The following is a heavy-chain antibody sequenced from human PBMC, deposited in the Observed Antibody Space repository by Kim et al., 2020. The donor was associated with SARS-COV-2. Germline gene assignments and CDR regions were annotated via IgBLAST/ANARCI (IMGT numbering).Heavy chain of an antibody. V-gene: IGHV3-23*01. Sequence: DSVKGRFTISRDNSKNTLYLQMNSLRAEDTAVYYCAKEDIVATIYYFDYWGQGTLVTVSS. CDR3: AKEDIVATIYYFDY. D-gene: IGHD5-12*01. J-gene: IGHJ4*02.